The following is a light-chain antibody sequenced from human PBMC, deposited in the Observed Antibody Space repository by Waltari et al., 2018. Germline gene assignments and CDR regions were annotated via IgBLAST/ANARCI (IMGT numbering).Light chain of an antibody. CDR3: VQGTNVPWT. J-gene: IGKJ1*01. Sequence: DVVMTQSPLSLPVTPGQPASISCRSSQGLVHSDGKTYLNWIQQKSGQPPRRLFYQVSNRDSGVPDRFKGSGAGTDFTLEISRVEAEDVGVYYCVQGTNVPWTFGQGTKVEIK. CDR2: QVS. CDR1: QGLVHSDGKTY. V-gene: IGKV2-30*02.